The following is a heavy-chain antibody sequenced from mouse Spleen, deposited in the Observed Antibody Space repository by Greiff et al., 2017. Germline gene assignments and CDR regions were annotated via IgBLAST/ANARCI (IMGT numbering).Heavy chain of an antibody. CDR3: TREGLSWYFDV. V-gene: IGHV1-15*01. D-gene: IGHD3-3*01. CDR2: IDPETGGT. CDR1: GYTFTDYE. J-gene: IGHJ1*01. Sequence: QVQLQQSGAELVRPGASVTLSCKASGYTFTDYEMHWVKQTPVHGLEWIGAIDPETGGTDYNQKFKGKAILTADKSSSTAYLELRSLTSEDSAVYCCTREGLSWYFDVWGAGTTVTVSS.